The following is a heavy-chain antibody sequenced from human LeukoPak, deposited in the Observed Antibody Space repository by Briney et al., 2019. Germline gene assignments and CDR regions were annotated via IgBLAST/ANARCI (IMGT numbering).Heavy chain of an antibody. V-gene: IGHV4-59*01. CDR2: IYYSGRT. CDR3: ARWDPSFDAFSDAFDI. CDR1: DGSISSYY. Sequence: SETLSLTCTVSDGSISSYYWSWIRQPPGKGLEWIGYIYYSGRTNYNPSLKSRITISVDTSKKQFSLNLSSVTAADTAVYYCARWDPSFDAFSDAFDIWGQGTMVTVSS. J-gene: IGHJ3*02. D-gene: IGHD3-9*01.